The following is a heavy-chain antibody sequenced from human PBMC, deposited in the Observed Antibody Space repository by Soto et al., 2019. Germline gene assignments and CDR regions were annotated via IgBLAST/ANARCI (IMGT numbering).Heavy chain of an antibody. V-gene: IGHV3-33*01. CDR3: ARAGIVASTQLGWFDP. J-gene: IGHJ5*02. D-gene: IGHD1-26*01. Sequence: QVQLVESGGGVVQPGRSLRLSCAASGFTFSNYGIHWVRQAPGKGLEWVAVIWPDGNTQRYPDSVKGRFTISRDNSKNTLYLQMNRLRAEDTAMYYCARAGIVASTQLGWFDPWGQGTLVIVSS. CDR2: IWPDGNTQ. CDR1: GFTFSNYG.